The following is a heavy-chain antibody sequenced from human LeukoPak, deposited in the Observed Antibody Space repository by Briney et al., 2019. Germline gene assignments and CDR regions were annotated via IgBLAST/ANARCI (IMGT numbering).Heavy chain of an antibody. V-gene: IGHV3-23*01. CDR2: ITGSGGNT. J-gene: IGHJ6*02. CDR1: GFIFSSYS. D-gene: IGHD6-13*01. Sequence: GGSLRLSCAASGFIFSSYSMSWVRQAPGKGLEWVSVITGSGGNTYYADSVKGRSTISKDNSKNTVYLQMSSLRVDDTAVYYCAKAASSSWPSYYYGMDVWGQGTTVTVSS. CDR3: AKAASSSWPSYYYGMDV.